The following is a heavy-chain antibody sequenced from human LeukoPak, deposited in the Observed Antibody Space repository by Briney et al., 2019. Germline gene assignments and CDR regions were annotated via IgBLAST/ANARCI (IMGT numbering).Heavy chain of an antibody. CDR3: ARGIYSSGWYAWFDP. Sequence: PSETLSLTCTVSGGSLSSYYWSWLRQPRGMGLERIGYIYYSGSTNYKPSLKSRVTISVDTSKHQFSLKLSSVTAADTAVYYCARGIYSSGWYAWFDPWGQGTLVTVSS. CDR1: GGSLSSYY. J-gene: IGHJ5*02. CDR2: IYYSGST. V-gene: IGHV4-59*08. D-gene: IGHD6-19*01.